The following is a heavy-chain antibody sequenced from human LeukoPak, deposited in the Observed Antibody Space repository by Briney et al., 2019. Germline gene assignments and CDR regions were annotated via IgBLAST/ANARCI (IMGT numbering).Heavy chain of an antibody. CDR1: GGSFSGYY. D-gene: IGHD3/OR15-3a*01. CDR3: ARGGFGLNNWLDP. J-gene: IGHJ5*02. Sequence: SETLSLTCAVYGGSFSGYYWSWIRQPPGKGLEWIGEINHSGSTNYNPSLKSRVTISVDTSKNQFSLKLSSVTAADTAVYYCARGGFGLNNWLDPWGQGTLVTVSS. CDR2: INHSGST. V-gene: IGHV4-34*01.